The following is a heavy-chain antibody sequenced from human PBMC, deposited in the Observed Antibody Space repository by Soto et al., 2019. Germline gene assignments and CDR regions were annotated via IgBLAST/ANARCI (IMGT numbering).Heavy chain of an antibody. V-gene: IGHV3-15*07. CDR3: TTRYDFWSGNYYYYGMDV. Sequence: GGSLRLSCAASGFTFSNAWMNWVRQAPGKGLEWVGRIKSKTDGGTTDYAAPVKGGFTISRDDSKNTLYLQMNSLKTEDTAVYYCTTRYDFWSGNYYYYGMDVWGQGTTVTVSS. CDR1: GFTFSNAW. CDR2: IKSKTDGGTT. J-gene: IGHJ6*02. D-gene: IGHD3-3*01.